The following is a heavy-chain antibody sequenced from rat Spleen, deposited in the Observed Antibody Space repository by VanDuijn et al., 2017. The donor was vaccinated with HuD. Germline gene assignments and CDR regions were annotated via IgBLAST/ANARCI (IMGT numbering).Heavy chain of an antibody. D-gene: IGHD5-1*01. CDR1: YH. V-gene: IGHV2-32*01. CDR2: MWSDGDT. J-gene: IGHJ4*01. Sequence: YHVHWVRQPPGKGLEWMGVMWSDGDTSYNSALKSRLSISRDTSKSQVFLKMSSLQTEDTATYYCARAGDYVMDAWGQGASVTVSS. CDR3: ARAGDYVMDA.